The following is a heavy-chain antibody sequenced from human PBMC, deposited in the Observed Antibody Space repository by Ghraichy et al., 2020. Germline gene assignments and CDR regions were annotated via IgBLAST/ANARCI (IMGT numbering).Heavy chain of an antibody. CDR1: GDSIDSSDKY. J-gene: IGHJ4*02. Sequence: SQTLSLTCTVSGDSIDSSDKYWTWIRQSPGKGLEWIGYIYYSGSTYYNPSLQSRVTISVDTSKNQFSLELSSVTAADTAVYFCARDSDGYSQFDYWGQGTLVTVSS. CDR2: IYYSGST. CDR3: ARDSDGYSQFDY. V-gene: IGHV4-30-4*01. D-gene: IGHD2-21*01.